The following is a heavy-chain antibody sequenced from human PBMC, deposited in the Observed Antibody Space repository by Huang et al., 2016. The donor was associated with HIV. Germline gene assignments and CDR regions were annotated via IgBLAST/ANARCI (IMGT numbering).Heavy chain of an antibody. Sequence: EAQLSESGGGLVKPGGSLRLSCAASGITFSSYAMNWVRQAPGKGLEWVSAISGSGGHKNYADSVKGRFTIARDNSKKTLYLDMKSLRAEDTAVYYCAKGQFANYYYYYMDVWGKGTTVIVSS. CDR1: GITFSSYA. CDR2: ISGSGGHK. D-gene: IGHD3-10*01. CDR3: AKGQFANYYYYYMDV. J-gene: IGHJ6*03. V-gene: IGHV3-23*01.